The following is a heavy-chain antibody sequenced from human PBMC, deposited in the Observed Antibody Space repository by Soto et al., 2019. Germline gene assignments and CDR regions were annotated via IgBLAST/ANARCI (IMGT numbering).Heavy chain of an antibody. CDR3: ARGSSPANYYDSSGSLGH. CDR2: IIPIFGTA. CDR1: GGTFSSYA. J-gene: IGHJ5*02. D-gene: IGHD3-22*01. Sequence: GASVKVSCKASGGTFSSYAISWVRQAPGQGLEWMGGIIPIFGTANYAQKFQGRVTITADESTSTAYMELSSLRSEDTAVYYCARGSSPANYYDSSGSLGHWGQGTLVTVSS. V-gene: IGHV1-69*13.